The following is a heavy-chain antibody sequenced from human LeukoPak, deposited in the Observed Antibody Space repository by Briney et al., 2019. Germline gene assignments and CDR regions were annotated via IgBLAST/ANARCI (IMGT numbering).Heavy chain of an antibody. J-gene: IGHJ6*03. V-gene: IGHV4-38-2*02. CDR2: IYHSGST. Sequence: SETLSLTCTVSGYSINSGYYWGWIRQPPGKGLEWIGSIYHSGSTYYNPSLKSRVTISVDTSKNQFSLKLRSVTAADTAVYYCARETSQKGAHYMDVWGKGTTVTISS. CDR1: GYSINSGYY. CDR3: ARETSQKGAHYMDV. D-gene: IGHD3-16*01.